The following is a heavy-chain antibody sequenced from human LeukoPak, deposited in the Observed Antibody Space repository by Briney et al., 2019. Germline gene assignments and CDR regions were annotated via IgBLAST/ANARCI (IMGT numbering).Heavy chain of an antibody. CDR1: GYSFTSFW. CDR3: ARHTGEGSHFQH. D-gene: IGHD3-16*01. CDR2: IYPGDSDT. V-gene: IGHV5-51*01. J-gene: IGHJ1*01. Sequence: GESLKISCKGSGYSFTSFWIGWLRQMPGKGLEWMGIIYPGDSDTRYSPSFRGQVIISADKSIRTAYLQWTSLKASDTAMYYCARHTGEGSHFQHWGQGSLVTVSS.